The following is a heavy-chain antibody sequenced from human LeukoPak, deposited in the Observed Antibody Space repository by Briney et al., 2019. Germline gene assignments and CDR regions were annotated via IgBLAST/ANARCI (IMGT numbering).Heavy chain of an antibody. V-gene: IGHV5-51*01. D-gene: IGHD2-15*01. CDR2: IYPGDSDT. CDR1: GYSFTSYW. J-gene: IGHJ4*02. CDR3: ARLSGGRLYCSGGSCYGPADY. Sequence: GESLKISCKGSGYSFTSYWIGWVRQMPGKGLEWMGIIYPGDSDTRYSPSFQGQVTISADKSISTAYLQWSSLKASDTAMYYCARLSGGRLYCSGGSCYGPADYWSQGTLVTVSS.